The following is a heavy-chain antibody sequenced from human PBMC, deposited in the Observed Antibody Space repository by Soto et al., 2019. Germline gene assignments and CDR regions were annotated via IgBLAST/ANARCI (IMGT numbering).Heavy chain of an antibody. J-gene: IGHJ1*01. Sequence: PSETLSLTCIVSAGSISSTTYYWGWIRQPPGKGLEWIGSIYYSGSPSYNPSLKSRVTISVDASKDQFSLRLSSVTAADTGVYYCARYRRSGTYYDXNAFWARRSLVPVSA. CDR3: ARYRRSGTYYDXNAF. D-gene: IGHD1-26*01. CDR2: IYYSGSP. V-gene: IGHV4-39*01. CDR1: AGSISSTTYY.